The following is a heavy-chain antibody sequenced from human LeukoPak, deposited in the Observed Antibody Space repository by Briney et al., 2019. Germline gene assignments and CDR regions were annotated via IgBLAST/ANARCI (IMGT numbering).Heavy chain of an antibody. CDR2: ISSSSYI. V-gene: IGHV3-21*01. J-gene: IGHJ6*03. Sequence: AGGSLRLSCAASGFTFSSYSMNWVRQAPGKGLEWVSSISSSSYIYYADSVKGRFTISRDNAKNSLYLQMNSLRAEDTAVYYCARGRYCSSTSCWGYYYYYYMDVWGKGTTVTVSS. D-gene: IGHD2-2*01. CDR3: ARGRYCSSTSCWGYYYYYYMDV. CDR1: GFTFSSYS.